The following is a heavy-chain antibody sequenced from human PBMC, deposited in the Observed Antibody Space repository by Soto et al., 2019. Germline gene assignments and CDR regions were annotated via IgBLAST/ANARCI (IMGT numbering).Heavy chain of an antibody. Sequence: EVQLVEFGGGLVQPGGSLRLSCAASGFTFSSYSMNWVRQAPGKGLEWVSYISSSSGPIYYAHSVKGRFTISRDNAKNSLYLQMNSLRAEDTAVYYCARGWLGGVASIRGDYWGQGTLVTVSS. V-gene: IGHV3-48*01. CDR1: GFTFSSYS. CDR3: ARGWLGGVASIRGDY. CDR2: ISSSSGPI. D-gene: IGHD5-12*01. J-gene: IGHJ4*02.